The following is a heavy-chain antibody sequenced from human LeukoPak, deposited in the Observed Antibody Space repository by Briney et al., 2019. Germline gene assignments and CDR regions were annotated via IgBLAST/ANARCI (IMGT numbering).Heavy chain of an antibody. CDR3: ARDSLDSSSWYVDY. Sequence: GGSLRLSCAASGFTFTSYWMSWVRQAPGKGLEWVSSISSSSSYIYYADSVKGRFTISRDNAKNSLYLQMNSLRAEDTAVYYCARDSLDSSSWYVDYWGQGTLVTVSS. CDR2: ISSSSSYI. D-gene: IGHD6-13*01. V-gene: IGHV3-21*01. CDR1: GFTFTSYW. J-gene: IGHJ4*02.